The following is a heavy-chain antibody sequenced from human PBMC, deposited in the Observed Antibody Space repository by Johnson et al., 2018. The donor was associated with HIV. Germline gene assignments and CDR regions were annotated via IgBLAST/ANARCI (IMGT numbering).Heavy chain of an antibody. CDR1: GFIFSDYY. CDR2: ISSSGTNI. V-gene: IGHV3-11*01. J-gene: IGHJ3*02. CDR3: ARDRTGGSYPRAFDI. Sequence: QVQLVESGGGLVKPGGSLRLSCAASGFIFSDYYMSWIRQAPGKGLEWVSYISSSGTNIYYADSVKGRFSISRDNAKSSLYLQMNSLRAEDTALYYCARDRTGGSYPRAFDIWGQGTMVTVSS. D-gene: IGHD1-26*01.